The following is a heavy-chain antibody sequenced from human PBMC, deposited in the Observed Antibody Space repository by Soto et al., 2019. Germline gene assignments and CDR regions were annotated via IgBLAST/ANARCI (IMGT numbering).Heavy chain of an antibody. CDR2: IDWDDDK. V-gene: IGHV2-70*04. CDR3: ARTAGYYRGRHFDN. Sequence: SGPTLVNPTHTRTLTCTFSGFSLSTTGMRVSWIRQPPGKALDWLARIDWDDDKFYSTSLKTRLTISKDTSKNQVVLTMTNMGPGDTATYYCARTAGYYRGRHFDNWGQGILVTVSS. D-gene: IGHD2-15*01. CDR1: GFSLSTTGMR. J-gene: IGHJ4*02.